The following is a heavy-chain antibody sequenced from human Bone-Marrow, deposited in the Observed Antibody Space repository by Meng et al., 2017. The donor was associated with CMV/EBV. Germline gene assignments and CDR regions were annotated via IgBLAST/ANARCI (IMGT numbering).Heavy chain of an antibody. D-gene: IGHD1-1*01. CDR1: GFTFSDYY. CDR2: IKQDGSEK. V-gene: IGHV3-7*01. Sequence: GESLKISCAASGFTFSDYYMSWIRQAPGKGLEWVANIKQDGSEKYYVDSVKGRFTISRDNAKNSLYLQMNSLRAEDTAVYYCARAPSRYPYYYYGMDVWGQGTTVTVSS. J-gene: IGHJ6*02. CDR3: ARAPSRYPYYYYGMDV.